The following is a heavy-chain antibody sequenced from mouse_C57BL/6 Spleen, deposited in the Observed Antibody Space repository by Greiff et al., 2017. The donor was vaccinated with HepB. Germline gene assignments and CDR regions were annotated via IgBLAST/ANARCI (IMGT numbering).Heavy chain of an antibody. V-gene: IGHV1-50*01. Sequence: QVQLQQPGAELVKPGASVKLSCKASGYTFTSYWMQWVKQRPGQGLEWIGEIDPSDSYTNYNQKFKGKATLTVDTSSSTAYMQLSSLTSEDSAVYYCARRGLYDYDVLWSRAMDYWGQGTSVTVSS. CDR3: ARRGLYDYDVLWSRAMDY. CDR1: GYTFTSYW. J-gene: IGHJ4*01. CDR2: IDPSDSYT. D-gene: IGHD2-4*01.